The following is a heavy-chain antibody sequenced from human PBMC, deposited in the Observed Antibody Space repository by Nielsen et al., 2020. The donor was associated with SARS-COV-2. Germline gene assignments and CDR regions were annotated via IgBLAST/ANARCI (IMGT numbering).Heavy chain of an antibody. J-gene: IGHJ4*02. V-gene: IGHV1-3*01. CDR2: INAGNGNT. D-gene: IGHD3-22*01. Sequence: ASVKVSCKASGYTFTSYAMHWVRQAPGQRLEWMGWINAGNGNTKYSQKFQGRVTITRDTSASTAYMELSSLRSEDTAVYYCASWVRYYYSSGYYYGLHYWGQGTLVTVSS. CDR3: ASWVRYYYSSGYYYGLHY. CDR1: GYTFTSYA.